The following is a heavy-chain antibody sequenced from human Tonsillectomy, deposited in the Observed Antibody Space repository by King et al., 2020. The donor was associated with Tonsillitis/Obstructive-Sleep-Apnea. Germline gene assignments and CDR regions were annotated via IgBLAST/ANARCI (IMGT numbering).Heavy chain of an antibody. D-gene: IGHD2-21*02. V-gene: IGHV3-7*01. CDR3: ARDLAVVVAAIWYDVHDI. J-gene: IGHJ3*02. CDR1: GFTLNHYW. Sequence: VQXVESGXGXVXXXXSLXLXCVASGFTLNHYWMTWVRQAPGKGLEWVANIKEDGSEKNYVDSVKGRFTVSRDNARNSLYLQMNSLRAEDTAVYYCARDLAVVVAAIWYDVHDIWGQGTMVTDSP. CDR2: IKEDGSEK.